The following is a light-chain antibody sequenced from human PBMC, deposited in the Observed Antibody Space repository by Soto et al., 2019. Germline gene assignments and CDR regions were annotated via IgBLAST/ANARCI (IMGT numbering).Light chain of an antibody. CDR2: AAS. J-gene: IGKJ1*01. Sequence: AIQMTQSPSSLSASVGDRVTITCRASQGIRNDLGWYQQKPGKAPKLLIYAASSLQSGVPSRFSGSGSGTDFPLTISILQPEDFATYYCLQDYNYWTLGQGTKVEIK. CDR3: LQDYNYWT. CDR1: QGIRND. V-gene: IGKV1-6*01.